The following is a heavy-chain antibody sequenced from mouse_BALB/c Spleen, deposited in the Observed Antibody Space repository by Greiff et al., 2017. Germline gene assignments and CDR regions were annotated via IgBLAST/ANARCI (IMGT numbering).Heavy chain of an antibody. CDR3: ARQWGLRRHFDY. CDR1: GFAFSSYD. D-gene: IGHD2-2*01. CDR2: ISSGGGST. J-gene: IGHJ2*01. Sequence: EVKLMESGGGLVKPGGSLKLSCAASGFAFSSYDMSWVRQTPAKRLEWVAYISSGGGSTYYPDTVKGRFTISRDNAKNTLYLQMSSLKSEDTSMYYCARQWGLRRHFDYWGQGTTLTVSS. V-gene: IGHV5-12-1*01.